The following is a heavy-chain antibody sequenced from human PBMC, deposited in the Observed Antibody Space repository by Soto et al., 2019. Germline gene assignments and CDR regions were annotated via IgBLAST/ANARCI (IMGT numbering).Heavy chain of an antibody. V-gene: IGHV3-74*01. CDR2: INSDGSST. D-gene: IGHD6-13*01. J-gene: IGHJ5*02. CDR3: ARDYVWYSSSTLANWFDP. CDR1: GFTFSSYW. Sequence: EVQLVESGGGLVQPGGSLGLSCAASGFTFSSYWMHWVRQAPGKGLVWVSRINSDGSSTSYADSVKGRFTISRDNAKNTLYLQMNSLRAEDTAVYYCARDYVWYSSSTLANWFDPWGQGTLVTVSS.